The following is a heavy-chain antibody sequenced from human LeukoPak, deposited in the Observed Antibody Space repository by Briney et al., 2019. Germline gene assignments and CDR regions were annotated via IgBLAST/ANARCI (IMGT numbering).Heavy chain of an antibody. D-gene: IGHD6-6*01. V-gene: IGHV1-18*01. CDR3: ARGRPGGYSSSGGFFDY. CDR2: ISAYNGNT. CDR1: GYTFTSYG. Sequence: ASVKVSCKASGYTFTSYGISWVRQAPGQGLEWMGWISAYNGNTNYAQKLQGRVTMTTDTSTSTAYMELRSLRSDDTAVYYCARGRPGGYSSSGGFFDYWGQGTLVTVSS. J-gene: IGHJ4*02.